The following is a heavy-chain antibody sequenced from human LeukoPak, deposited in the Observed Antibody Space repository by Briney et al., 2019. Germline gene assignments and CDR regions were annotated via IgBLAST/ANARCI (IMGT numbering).Heavy chain of an antibody. V-gene: IGHV3-23*01. CDR2: ISSGGSST. D-gene: IGHD4-23*01. J-gene: IGHJ4*02. Sequence: GGSLRLSCAASGFTFRTYGMSCVRQAPGKGLEWVSAISSGGSSTYYADSVKGRFTISRDNSKNTLYLQMNSLSAEDTAIYYCAKRSDYGANWNYFDYWGQGTPVTVSS. CDR3: AKRSDYGANWNYFDY. CDR1: GFTFRTYG.